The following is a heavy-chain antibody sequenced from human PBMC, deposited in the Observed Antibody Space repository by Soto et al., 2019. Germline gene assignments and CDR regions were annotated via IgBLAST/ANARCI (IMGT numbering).Heavy chain of an antibody. V-gene: IGHV3-30*18. CDR2: ISYDGSNK. CDR1: GFTFSSYG. Sequence: VQLVESGGGVVQPGRSLRLSCAASGFTFSSYGMHWVRQAPGKGLEWVAVISYDGSNKYYADSVKGRFTISRDNSKNTLYLQMNSLRAEDTAVYYCAKDLLSKAGGLSYYYGMDVWGQGTTVTVSS. CDR3: AKDLLSKAGGLSYYYGMDV. D-gene: IGHD3-10*01. J-gene: IGHJ6*02.